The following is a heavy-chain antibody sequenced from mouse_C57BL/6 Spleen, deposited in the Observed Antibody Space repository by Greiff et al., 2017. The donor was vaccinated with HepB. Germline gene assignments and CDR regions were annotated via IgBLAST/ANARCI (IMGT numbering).Heavy chain of an antibody. CDR3: TVFYY. V-gene: IGHV6-3*01. CDR2: IRLKSDNYAT. CDR1: GFTFSNYW. J-gene: IGHJ2*01. Sequence: EVKVEESGGGLVQPGGSMKLSCVASGFTFSNYWMNWVRQSPEKGLEWVAQIRLKSDNYATHYAESVKGRFTISRDDSKSSVYLQMNNLRAEDTGIYYCTVFYYWGQGTTLTVSS.